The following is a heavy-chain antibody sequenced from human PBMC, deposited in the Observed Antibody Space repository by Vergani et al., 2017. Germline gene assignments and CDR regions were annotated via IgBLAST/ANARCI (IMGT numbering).Heavy chain of an antibody. CDR2: ISSSSSYI. V-gene: IGHV3-21*01. CDR1: GFTFSSYS. J-gene: IGHJ6*02. CDR3: ARDRSPSIGGVIVIIDGMDV. D-gene: IGHD3-16*02. Sequence: EVQLVESGGGLVKPGGSLRLSCAASGFTFSSYSMNWVRQAPGKGLEWVSSISSSSSYIYYAESVKGRFTISRDNAKNSLYLQMNSLRAEDTAVYYCARDRSPSIGGVIVIIDGMDVWGQGTTVTVSS.